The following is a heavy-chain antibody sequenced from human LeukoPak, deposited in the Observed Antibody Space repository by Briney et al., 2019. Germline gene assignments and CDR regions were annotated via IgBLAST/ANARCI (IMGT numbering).Heavy chain of an antibody. J-gene: IGHJ4*02. CDR2: IYYSGST. CDR3: ARLGDSRSPLYYFDY. Sequence: ETLSLTFTVSGGSISSYYWTWIRQPPGKGLEWIGYIYYSGSTNYNPSLKSRVTISVDTSENQFSLKLSSVTAADTAIYYCARLGDSRSPLYYFDYWGQGTLVTVSS. D-gene: IGHD6-13*01. CDR1: GGSISSYY. V-gene: IGHV4-59*08.